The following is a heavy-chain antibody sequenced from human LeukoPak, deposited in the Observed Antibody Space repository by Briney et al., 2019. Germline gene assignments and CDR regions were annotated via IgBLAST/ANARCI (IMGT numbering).Heavy chain of an antibody. J-gene: IGHJ4*02. V-gene: IGHV3-21*01. D-gene: IGHD3-22*01. CDR3: AREYYDTSGYFHGGF. CDR1: GVTTSSYT. CDR2: ISNSSTYM. Sequence: GGSLRLSCAASGVTTSSYTMSWVRQAPGKGLEWVSIISNSSTYMYYADSVKGRFTVSRDNAKNSLYLQMNSLRAEDTAVYYCAREYYDTSGYFHGGFWGQGTLVTVSS.